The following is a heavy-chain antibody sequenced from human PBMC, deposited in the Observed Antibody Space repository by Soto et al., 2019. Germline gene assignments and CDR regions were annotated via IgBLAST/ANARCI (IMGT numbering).Heavy chain of an antibody. V-gene: IGHV3-7*01. CDR3: VCGGNFFIY. CDR1: GFTFSTYW. Sequence: VQLVESGGGLVQPGGSLRLSCAASGFTFSTYWMTWVRQPPGKGLEWVANMDQDGSETYYVDSVRGRFTVSRDNAKNSLYLQMNSLRGEDTAVYYCVCGGNFFIYWGQGTLVTVSP. D-gene: IGHD3-16*01. J-gene: IGHJ4*02. CDR2: MDQDGSET.